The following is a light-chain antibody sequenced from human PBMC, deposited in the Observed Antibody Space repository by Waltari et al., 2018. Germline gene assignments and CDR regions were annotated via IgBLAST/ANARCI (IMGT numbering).Light chain of an antibody. CDR2: DAS. CDR1: QDISNY. CDR3: QQLLT. Sequence: VTLTGQASQDISNYLNGYQQNPGKAPQRRIYDASNFETGVPSMCSWSGSGTDFTFTSSSRQPEDIATDYWQQLLTFGGGTKVEIK. J-gene: IGKJ4*01. V-gene: IGKV1-33*01.